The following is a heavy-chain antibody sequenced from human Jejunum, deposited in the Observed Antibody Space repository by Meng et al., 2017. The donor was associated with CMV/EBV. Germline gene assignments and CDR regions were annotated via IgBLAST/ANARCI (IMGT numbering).Heavy chain of an antibody. CDR2: ISASGAGT. CDR3: VINSGGLGY. V-gene: IGHV3-23*01. Sequence: EVQLLESGGGLVQPGGSLRLSCAASGFTIITYDMIWVRQAPGKGLEWVSTISASGAGTYYADSVKGRFTISRDPSKNTLYLQMNSLTTEDTAVYFCVINSGGLGYWGHGTLVTVSS. CDR1: GFTIITYD. J-gene: IGHJ4*01. D-gene: IGHD6-19*01.